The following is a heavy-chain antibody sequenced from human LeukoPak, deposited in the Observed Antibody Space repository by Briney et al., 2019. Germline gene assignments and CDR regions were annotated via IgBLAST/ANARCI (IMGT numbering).Heavy chain of an antibody. CDR1: GFTFSSYA. CDR2: ISSNGGST. Sequence: PGGSLRLSCAASGFTFSSYAMHWVRQAPGKGLEYVSAISSNGGSTYYANSVKGRFTISRDSSKNTLYLQMGSLRAEDMAVYYCARTFLDTAMVFLGYYYYMDVWGKGTTVTVSS. V-gene: IGHV3-64*01. D-gene: IGHD5-18*01. J-gene: IGHJ6*03. CDR3: ARTFLDTAMVFLGYYYYMDV.